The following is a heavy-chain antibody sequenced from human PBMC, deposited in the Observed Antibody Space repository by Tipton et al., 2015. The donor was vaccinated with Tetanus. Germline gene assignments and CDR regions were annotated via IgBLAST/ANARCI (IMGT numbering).Heavy chain of an antibody. J-gene: IGHJ5*02. CDR3: ARGGDNLTFQRPTGRWFDP. Sequence: TLSLTCTVSGGSVSSGAYCWSWIRQHPGKGLESIGCISSRGSTYYNPSLTSRVSISVDTSKNQFSLKLTSVTAADTAIYDCARGGDNLTFQRPTGRWFDPGGHGTLVTVSS. V-gene: IGHV4-31*03. CDR1: GGSVSSGAYC. D-gene: IGHD1-1*01. CDR2: ISSRGST.